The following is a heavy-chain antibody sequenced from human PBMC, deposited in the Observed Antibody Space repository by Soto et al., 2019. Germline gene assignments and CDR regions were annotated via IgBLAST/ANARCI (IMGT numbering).Heavy chain of an antibody. CDR1: GFTFSSYA. V-gene: IGHV3-23*01. CDR3: AKRVVRSHTLHNGMDV. D-gene: IGHD3-10*01. CDR2: ISGSGGST. Sequence: GGSLRLSCAASGFTFSSYAMSWVRQAPGKGLEWVSAISGSGGSTYYADSVKGRFTISRDNSKNTLYLQMNSLRAEDTAVYYCAKRVVRSHTLHNGMDVWRHATTVTAP. J-gene: IGHJ6*02.